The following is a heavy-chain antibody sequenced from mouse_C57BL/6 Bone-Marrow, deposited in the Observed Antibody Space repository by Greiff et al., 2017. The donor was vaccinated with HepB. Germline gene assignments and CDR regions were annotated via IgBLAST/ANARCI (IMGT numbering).Heavy chain of an antibody. V-gene: IGHV5-4*01. CDR1: GFTFSSYA. J-gene: IGHJ2*01. CDR3: ARDPPTY. Sequence: EVQGVESGGGLVKPGGSLKLSCAASGFTFSSYAMSWVRQTPEKRLEWVATISDGGSYTYYPDNVKGRFTISRDNAKNNLYLQMSHLKSEDTAMYYCARDPPTYWGQGTTLTVSS. CDR2: ISDGGSYT.